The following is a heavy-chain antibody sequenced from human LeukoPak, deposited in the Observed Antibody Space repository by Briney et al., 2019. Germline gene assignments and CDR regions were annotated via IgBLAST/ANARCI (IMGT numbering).Heavy chain of an antibody. D-gene: IGHD3-16*02. Sequence: PGGSLRLSCAASGFTFSSYAMSWVRQAPGKGLEWVSAISGSGGSTYYADSVKGRFTISRDNSKNTLYLQMNSLRAEDTAVYYCAKDLYYDYVWGSYRYGGYFDYWGREPWSPSPQ. CDR1: GFTFSSYA. CDR2: ISGSGGST. CDR3: AKDLYYDYVWGSYRYGGYFDY. J-gene: IGHJ4*02. V-gene: IGHV3-23*01.